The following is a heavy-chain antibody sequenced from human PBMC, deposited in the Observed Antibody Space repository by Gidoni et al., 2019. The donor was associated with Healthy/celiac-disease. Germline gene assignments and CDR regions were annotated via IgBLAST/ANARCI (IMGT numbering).Heavy chain of an antibody. J-gene: IGHJ4*02. V-gene: IGHV3-48*01. Sequence: EVQLVESGGGLVQPGGSLRLSCAASGFTFSSYSMNWVRQAPGKGLEWVSYISSSSSTIYYADSVKGRFTISRDNAKNSLYLQMNSLRAEDTAVYYCARSGGFVSYDYWGQGTLVTVSS. D-gene: IGHD3-10*01. CDR2: ISSSSSTI. CDR3: ARSGGFVSYDY. CDR1: GFTFSSYS.